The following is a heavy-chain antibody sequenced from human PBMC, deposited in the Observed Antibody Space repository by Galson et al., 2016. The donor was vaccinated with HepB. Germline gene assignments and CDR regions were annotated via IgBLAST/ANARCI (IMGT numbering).Heavy chain of an antibody. CDR2: IYPRDSDT. J-gene: IGHJ4*02. D-gene: IGHD3-16*01. V-gene: IGHV5-51*01. CDR3: ARHWGTAAESDF. Sequence: ESLKISCKASGYNFNSYWIAWVRQMPGKGLEWMGSIYPRDSDTSYSPSFQGQVTISLDKSIGTAYLQWSSLKASDTAMCFCARHWGTAAESDFWGQGTRVTVSS. CDR1: GYNFNSYW.